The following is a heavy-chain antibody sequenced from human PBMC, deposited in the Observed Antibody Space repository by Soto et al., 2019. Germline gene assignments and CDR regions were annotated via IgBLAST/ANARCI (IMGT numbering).Heavy chain of an antibody. Sequence: QVQLVQSGAEVKKPGSSVTVSSKASGGTFSSYTISWVRQAPGQGLEWMGGIIPIFGTANYAQKVQGRVTITADEAASTAYMELSSLRSEDTAVYYCARGNHRWLQLWYFDLWGRGTLVTVSS. CDR1: GGTFSSYT. D-gene: IGHD5-12*01. J-gene: IGHJ2*01. CDR2: IIPIFGTA. CDR3: ARGNHRWLQLWYFDL. V-gene: IGHV1-69*12.